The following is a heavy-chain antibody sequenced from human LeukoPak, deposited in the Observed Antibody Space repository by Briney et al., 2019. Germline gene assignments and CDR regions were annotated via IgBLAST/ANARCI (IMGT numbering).Heavy chain of an antibody. V-gene: IGHV1-69*06. CDR2: IIPIFGTA. J-gene: IGHJ3*02. D-gene: IGHD1-1*01. CDR3: ARDPPRPGKAPIDAFDI. Sequence: GASVKVSCKASGGTFSSYAISWVRQAPGQGLEWMGGIIPIFGTANYAQKFQGRVTITADKSTSTAYMELSSLRSEDTAVYYCARDPPRPGKAPIDAFDIWGQGTMVTVSS. CDR1: GGTFSSYA.